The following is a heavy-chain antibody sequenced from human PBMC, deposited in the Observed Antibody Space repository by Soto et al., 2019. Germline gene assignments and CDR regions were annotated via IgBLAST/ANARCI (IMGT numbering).Heavy chain of an antibody. CDR3: AKKGYYDTSGYPIRYFDY. D-gene: IGHD3-22*01. J-gene: IGHJ4*02. V-gene: IGHV3-23*04. CDR1: GFTFSNYA. Sequence: EVPLVESGGGLVQPGGSLRLSCAASGFTFSNYAMAWVRQAPGEGLEWVSTITYSGGSRDYADSVKGRFTISRDNSKNTLYLQMNSLRAEDTAVYYCAKKGYYDTSGYPIRYFDYWGQGTLVTVSS. CDR2: ITYSGGSR.